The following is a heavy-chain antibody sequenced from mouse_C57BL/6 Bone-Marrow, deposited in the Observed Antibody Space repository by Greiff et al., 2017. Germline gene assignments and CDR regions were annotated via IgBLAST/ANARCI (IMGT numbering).Heavy chain of an antibody. D-gene: IGHD1-1*01. CDR2: INPYNGGT. J-gene: IGHJ3*01. Sequence: VQLKESGPVLVKPGASVKMSCKASGYTFTDYYMNWVKQSHGKSLEWIGVINPYNGGTSYNQKFKGKATLTVDKSSSTAYMELNSLTSEDSAVYYCASPGSSAWFAYWGQGTLVTVSA. CDR1: GYTFTDYY. CDR3: ASPGSSAWFAY. V-gene: IGHV1-19*01.